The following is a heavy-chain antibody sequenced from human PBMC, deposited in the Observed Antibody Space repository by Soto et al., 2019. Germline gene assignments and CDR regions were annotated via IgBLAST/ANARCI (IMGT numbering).Heavy chain of an antibody. Sequence: SVKVSCKASGYTVTGYYMHWVRQAPGQGLDWMGWSNPNSGGTNYPQKFQGWVTMTRDTSISTAYMELSRLRSDDTAVYYCARGAVADTLYSYYSYGMDVWGQGTTVTVSS. CDR2: SNPNSGGT. V-gene: IGHV1-2*04. D-gene: IGHD6-19*01. CDR3: ARGAVADTLYSYYSYGMDV. CDR1: GYTVTGYY. J-gene: IGHJ6*02.